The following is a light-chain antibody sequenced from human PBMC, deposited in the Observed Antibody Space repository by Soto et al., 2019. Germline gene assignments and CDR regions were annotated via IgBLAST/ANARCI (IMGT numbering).Light chain of an antibody. J-gene: IGKJ4*01. Sequence: EIVLTQSPGTLSLSPGERATLSCRASQSVSSSYLAWYQQKPGQAPRLLIYSASSRATGTPDRFSGSGSGTDFTLTISRLEPEDFAVYYCQQYDRSPPLTFGGGTKVEIK. CDR3: QQYDRSPPLT. CDR2: SAS. V-gene: IGKV3-20*01. CDR1: QSVSSSY.